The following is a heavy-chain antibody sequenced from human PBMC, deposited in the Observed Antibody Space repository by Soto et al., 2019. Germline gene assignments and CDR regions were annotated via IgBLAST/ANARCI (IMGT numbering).Heavy chain of an antibody. J-gene: IGHJ3*02. CDR2: ISSSSSTI. Sequence: GGSLRLSCAASGFTFSSYSMNWVRQAPGKGLEWVSYISSSSSTIYYADSVKGRFTISRDNAKNSLYLQMNSLRAEDTAWYYGAGPLYYDVWSGKHDAFDIWGQGTLVTVSS. CDR1: GFTFSSYS. D-gene: IGHD3-3*01. CDR3: AGPLYYDVWSGKHDAFDI. V-gene: IGHV3-48*04.